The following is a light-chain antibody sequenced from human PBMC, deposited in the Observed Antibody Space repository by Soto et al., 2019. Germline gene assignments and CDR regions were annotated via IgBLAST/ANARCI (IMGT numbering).Light chain of an antibody. CDR3: QQYNNWPPWT. V-gene: IGKV3-15*01. CDR2: GAS. Sequence: EIVMTQSPATLSVSPGERATLSCRASQNIRSNLAWYQQIPGQAPRLLIHGASTRATGIPARFSGSGSGTEFTLTLRGLQSEDYAVYYCQQYNNWPPWTFGQGTKVEI. J-gene: IGKJ1*01. CDR1: QNIRSN.